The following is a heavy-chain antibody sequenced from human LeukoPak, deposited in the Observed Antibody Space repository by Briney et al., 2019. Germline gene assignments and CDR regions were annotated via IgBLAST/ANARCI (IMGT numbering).Heavy chain of an antibody. V-gene: IGHV4-34*01. CDR2: INHSGST. CDR3: ASGPFYGSGSYYNRPYYFDY. J-gene: IGHJ4*02. CDR1: GGSFSGYY. Sequence: SETLSLTCAVYGGSFSGYYWSWIRQPPGKGLEWIGEINHSGSTNYNPSLTSRVTISVDTSKNQFSLKLSSGTAADTAVYYCASGPFYGSGSYYNRPYYFDYWGQGTLVTVSS. D-gene: IGHD3-10*01.